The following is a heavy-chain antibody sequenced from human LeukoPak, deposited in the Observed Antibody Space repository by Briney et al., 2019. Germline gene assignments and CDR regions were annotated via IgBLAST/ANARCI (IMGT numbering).Heavy chain of an antibody. V-gene: IGHV5-10-1*04. CDR3: ARYYYGSGRGANWFDP. CDR2: IDPSDSYT. CDR1: GYSFTSYW. D-gene: IGHD3-10*01. J-gene: IGHJ5*02. Sequence: GESLRISCKGSGYSFTSYWISWVRQMPGKGLEWMGRIDPSDSYTNYSPSFQGQVTISADKSISTAYLQWSSLKASDTAMYYCARYYYGSGRGANWFDPWGQGTLVTVSS.